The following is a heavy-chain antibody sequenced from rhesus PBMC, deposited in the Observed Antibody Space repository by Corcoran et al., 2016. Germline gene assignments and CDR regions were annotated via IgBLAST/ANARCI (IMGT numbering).Heavy chain of an antibody. CDR2: ISYSGST. CDR1: GGSISSSYYT. V-gene: IGHV4-122*02. Sequence: QVQLQESGPGLVKPSETLSLTCAVSGGSISSSYYTWRWIRPAPGKGLEWIVYISYSGSTSYNPSLKSRVTISRDTSKNQFSLKLSSVTAADTAVYYCAKGSSGWVDYWGQGVLVTVSS. D-gene: IGHD6-31*01. J-gene: IGHJ4*01. CDR3: AKGSSGWVDY.